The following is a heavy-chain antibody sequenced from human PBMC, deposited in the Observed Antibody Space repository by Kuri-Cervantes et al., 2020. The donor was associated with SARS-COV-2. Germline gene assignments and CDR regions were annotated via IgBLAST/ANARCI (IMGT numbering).Heavy chain of an antibody. CDR2: IRSKTNNYAT. D-gene: IGHD2-21*02. CDR3: YTLIGVSATAYDDY. Sequence: GESLKISCAASGFTFSGSAMYWVRQPFEKGLEWVGRIRSKTNNYATPYAASLRGRFTISRDDSKNTAYLQMNSLRTEDTALHYCYTLIGVSATAYDDYWGQGTLVTVSS. CDR1: GFTFSGSA. J-gene: IGHJ4*02. V-gene: IGHV3-73*01.